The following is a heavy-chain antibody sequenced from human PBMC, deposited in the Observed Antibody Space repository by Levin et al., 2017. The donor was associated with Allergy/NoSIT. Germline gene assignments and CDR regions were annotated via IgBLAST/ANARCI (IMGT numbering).Heavy chain of an antibody. CDR2: ISAYNGNT. J-gene: IGHJ6*02. Sequence: ASVKVSCKASGYTFTSYGISWVRQAPGQGLEWMGWISAYNGNTNYAQKLQGRVTMTTDTSTSTAYMELRSLRSDDTAVYYCARVFIYNYYDSSGYISEEGYGMDVWGQGTTVTVSS. CDR3: ARVFIYNYYDSSGYISEEGYGMDV. CDR1: GYTFTSYG. D-gene: IGHD3-22*01. V-gene: IGHV1-18*01.